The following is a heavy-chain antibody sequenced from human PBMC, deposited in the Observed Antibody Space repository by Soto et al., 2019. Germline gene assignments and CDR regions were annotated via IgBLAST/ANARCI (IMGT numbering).Heavy chain of an antibody. J-gene: IGHJ4*02. CDR2: INHSGST. CDR3: ARTSKFDC. CDR1: CGSFRGYY. Sequence: QVQLQQWGAGLLKPSETLSLTCAVYCGSFRGYYWSWIRQPPGKGLGWIGEINHSGSTNYNPSLKSRVTMSVDTSKNQFSLKLSSVTAADTAVYYCARTSKFDCWGQGTLVTVSS. D-gene: IGHD6-6*01. V-gene: IGHV4-34*01.